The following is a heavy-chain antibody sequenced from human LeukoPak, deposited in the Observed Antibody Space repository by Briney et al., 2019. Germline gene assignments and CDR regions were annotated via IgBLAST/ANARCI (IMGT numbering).Heavy chain of an antibody. J-gene: IGHJ5*02. Sequence: SETLSLTCTVSGGSISSGGYYWSWIRQHPGKGLGWIGYIYYSGSTYYNPSLKSRVTISVDTSKNQFSLKLSSVTAADTAVYYCAREFRLYYDILTGGLNWFDPWGQGTLVTVSS. CDR1: GGSISSGGYY. D-gene: IGHD3-9*01. V-gene: IGHV4-31*03. CDR3: AREFRLYYDILTGGLNWFDP. CDR2: IYYSGST.